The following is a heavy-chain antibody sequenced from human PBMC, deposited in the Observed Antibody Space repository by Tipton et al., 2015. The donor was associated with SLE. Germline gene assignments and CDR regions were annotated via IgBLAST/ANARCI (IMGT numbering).Heavy chain of an antibody. D-gene: IGHD3-16*01. CDR3: GRHYGGSIDS. J-gene: IGHJ4*02. V-gene: IGHV4-39*06. Sequence: TLSLTCTVSGVSIRSYSYYWGWIRQPPGKGLEWIGSIYYTGTTFYNPSLNSPATISLDTSNNQFTLSLRSVTAADTAVYYCGRHYGGSIDSWGQGTLVTVSS. CDR2: IYYTGTT. CDR1: GVSIRSYSYY.